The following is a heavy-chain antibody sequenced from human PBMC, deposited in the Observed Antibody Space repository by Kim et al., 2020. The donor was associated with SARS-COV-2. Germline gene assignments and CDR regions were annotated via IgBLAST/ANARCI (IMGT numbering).Heavy chain of an antibody. D-gene: IGHD3-16*01. Sequence: SEKGRYTIARDNAKNSLYLQMNSLRAEDTAVYYCAKDPLRLAYYYYYMDVWGKGTTVTVSS. V-gene: IGHV3-9*01. CDR3: AKDPLRLAYYYYYMDV. J-gene: IGHJ6*03.